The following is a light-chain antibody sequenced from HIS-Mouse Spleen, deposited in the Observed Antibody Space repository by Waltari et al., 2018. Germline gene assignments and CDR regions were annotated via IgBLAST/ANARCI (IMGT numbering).Light chain of an antibody. Sequence: QSVLTQPPSASGTPGQRVTISCSASSSTIGSNSVYWYQQLPGTAPKLLIYRNNQRPSGVPDRFSGSKSGTSASLAISGLRSEDEADYYCAAWDDSLSGPVFGGGTKLTVL. CDR2: RNN. J-gene: IGLJ3*02. V-gene: IGLV1-47*01. CDR1: SSTIGSNS. CDR3: AAWDDSLSGPV.